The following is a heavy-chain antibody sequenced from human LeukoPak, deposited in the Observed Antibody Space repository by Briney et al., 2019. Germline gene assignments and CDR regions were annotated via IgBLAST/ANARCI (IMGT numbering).Heavy chain of an antibody. J-gene: IGHJ4*02. V-gene: IGHV3-7*01. CDR1: GFTLSSYW. CDR2: IKEDGSEK. Sequence: PGGSPRLSCAASGFTLSSYWMTWVRQAPGKGLEWVANIKEDGSEKHYVDSVKGRFTISRDNAKNSLSLEMNSLRAEDTAVYYCVRSYDYWGQGTQVTVSS. CDR3: VRSYDY.